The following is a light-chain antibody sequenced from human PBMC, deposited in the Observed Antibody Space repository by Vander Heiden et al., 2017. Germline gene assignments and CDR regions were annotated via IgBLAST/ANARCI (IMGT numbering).Light chain of an antibody. CDR1: KLGDKY. CDR2: QDS. Sequence: SYELTQPPSLSVSPGQTASISRSGDKLGDKYACWYQQKPGQSPVLVIYQDSKRPSGIPERFSGSNSGNTATLTISGTQAMDEADYYCQAWDSSTSVVFGGGTKLTVL. J-gene: IGLJ2*01. V-gene: IGLV3-1*01. CDR3: QAWDSSTSVV.